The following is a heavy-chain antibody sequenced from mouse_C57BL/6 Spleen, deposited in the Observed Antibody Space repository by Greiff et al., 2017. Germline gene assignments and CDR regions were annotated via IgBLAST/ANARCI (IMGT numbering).Heavy chain of an antibody. J-gene: IGHJ1*03. CDR2: INPYNRGT. Sequence: VQLKESVPLLLKPGSSVQMSCKASGYTFTDYHMNWVKQSHGTSLEWIGVINPYNRGTSYNQKFKGKATLTVDKSSSTAYMELNSLTSEDSAVYYCARRDVGYFDVWGTGTTVTVSS. CDR3: ARRDVGYFDV. D-gene: IGHD3-3*01. CDR1: GYTFTDYH. V-gene: IGHV1-19*01.